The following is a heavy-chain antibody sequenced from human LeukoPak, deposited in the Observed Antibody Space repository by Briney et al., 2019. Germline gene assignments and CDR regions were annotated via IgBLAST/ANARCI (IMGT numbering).Heavy chain of an antibody. CDR3: ARLGGGYSYGYYLDY. CDR1: GGSISSYY. V-gene: IGHV4-59*08. CDR2: IYYSGST. D-gene: IGHD5-18*01. Sequence: SETLSLTCTVSGGSISSYYWSWIRQPPGKGLEWIGYIYYSGSTNYNPSLKSRVTISVDTSKNQFSLKLSSVTAADTAVYYCARLGGGYSYGYYLDYWGQGTLVTVPS. J-gene: IGHJ4*02.